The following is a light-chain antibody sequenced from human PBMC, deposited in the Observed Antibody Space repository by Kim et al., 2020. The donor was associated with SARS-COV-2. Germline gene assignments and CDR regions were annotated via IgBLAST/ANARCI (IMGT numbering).Light chain of an antibody. CDR1: SLRSYY. CDR2: GKN. Sequence: VALGQKVRITCQGDSLRSYYASWYQQKPGQAPVLVIYGKNNRPSGIPDRFSGSSSGNTASLTITGAQAEDEADYYCNSRDSSGNVVFGGGTKLTVL. J-gene: IGLJ2*01. V-gene: IGLV3-19*01. CDR3: NSRDSSGNVV.